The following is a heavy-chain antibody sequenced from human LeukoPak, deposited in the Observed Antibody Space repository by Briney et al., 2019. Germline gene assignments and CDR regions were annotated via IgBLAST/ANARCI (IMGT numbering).Heavy chain of an antibody. CDR2: IYYSGST. J-gene: IGHJ4*02. CDR1: GGSISSSSYY. D-gene: IGHD6-19*01. CDR3: ARFSSSGWSTD. Sequence: SETLSLTCTVSGGSISSSSYYWGWIRQPPGKGLEWIGSIYYSGSTYYNPSLKSRVTISVDTSKNQFSLKRSSVTAADTAVYYCARFSSSGWSTDWGQGTLVTVSS. V-gene: IGHV4-39*01.